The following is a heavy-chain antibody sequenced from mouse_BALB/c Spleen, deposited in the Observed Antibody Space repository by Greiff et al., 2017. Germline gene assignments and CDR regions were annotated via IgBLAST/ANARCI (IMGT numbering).Heavy chain of an antibody. CDR3: ARDQGALDY. Sequence: DVQLQESGPGLVKPSQSLSLTCSVTGYSITSGYYWNWIRQFPGNKLEWMGYISYDGSNNYNPSLKNRISITRDTSKNQFFLKLNSVTTEDTATYYCARDQGALDYWGQGTTLTVSS. D-gene: IGHD3-2*02. V-gene: IGHV3-6*02. J-gene: IGHJ2*01. CDR2: ISYDGSN. CDR1: GYSITSGYY.